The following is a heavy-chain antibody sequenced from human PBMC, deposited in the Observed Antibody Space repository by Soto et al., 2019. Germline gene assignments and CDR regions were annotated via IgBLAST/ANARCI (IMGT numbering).Heavy chain of an antibody. CDR1: GGSIRSSHTSTY. D-gene: IGHD2-2*01. CDR3: ARGPRVVWVVPTAQRDVFDI. Sequence: SETLSLTCSVSGGSIRSSHTSTYWTWIRQPPGKGLEWIAYIYHNGNTAYTPSLKRRITISVDSSKNQFSLKMNSVTAADTAVYYCARGPRVVWVVPTAQRDVFDIGGQGTVVTVSS. J-gene: IGHJ3*02. V-gene: IGHV4-61*01. CDR2: IYHNGNT.